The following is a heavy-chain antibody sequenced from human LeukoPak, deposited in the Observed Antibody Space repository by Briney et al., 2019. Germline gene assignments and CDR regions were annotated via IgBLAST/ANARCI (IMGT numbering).Heavy chain of an antibody. CDR1: GLTFSNYW. CDR3: VCRFADY. J-gene: IGHJ4*02. CDR2: INTDGTNT. V-gene: IGHV3-74*01. D-gene: IGHD3-3*01. Sequence: PRGSLRLSCAASGLTFSNYWMHWVRQVPGKGLQWVSRINTDGTNTAYADPVKGRFTISRDNAKNTLYLQMNSLRVEDTGVYYCVCRFADYWGQGTQVTVSS.